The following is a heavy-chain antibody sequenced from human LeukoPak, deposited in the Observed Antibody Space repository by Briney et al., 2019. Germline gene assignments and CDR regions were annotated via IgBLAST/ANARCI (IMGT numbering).Heavy chain of an antibody. CDR3: ASDYGDYVGYFDY. V-gene: IGHV4-39*07. Sequence: SETLSLTCTVSGGSMSNSSYYWGWIRQPPGKGLEWIGSIYYTGSTYYNPSFKSRVTISVDTSKNQFSLKLSSVTAADTAVYYCASDYGDYVGYFDYWGQGTLVTVSS. J-gene: IGHJ4*02. CDR1: GGSMSNSSYY. CDR2: IYYTGST. D-gene: IGHD4-17*01.